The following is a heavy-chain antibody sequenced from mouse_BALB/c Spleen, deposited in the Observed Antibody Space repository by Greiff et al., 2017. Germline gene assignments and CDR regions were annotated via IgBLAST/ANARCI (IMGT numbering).Heavy chain of an antibody. CDR1: GFDFSRYW. Sequence: EVKLLESGGGLVQPGGSLKLSCAASGFDFSRYWMSWVRQAPGKGLEWIGEINPDSSTINYTPSLKDKFIISRDNAKNTLYLQMSKVRSEDTALYYCARPGDYGNYGFAYWGQGTLVTVSA. CDR3: ARPGDYGNYGFAY. D-gene: IGHD2-1*01. V-gene: IGHV4-1*02. CDR2: INPDSSTI. J-gene: IGHJ3*01.